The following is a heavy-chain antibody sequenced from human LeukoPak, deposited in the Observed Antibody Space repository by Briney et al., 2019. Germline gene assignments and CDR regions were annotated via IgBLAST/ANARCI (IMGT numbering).Heavy chain of an antibody. CDR2: ITWDGGST. CDR3: ARDQAATRVHDY. D-gene: IGHD5-12*01. J-gene: IGHJ4*02. V-gene: IGHV3-43*01. Sequence: GGSLRLSCAASGFTFDDYTMHWVRQAPGKGLEWVSLITWDGGSTYYADSVKGRFTISRDNSKNSLYLQMNSLRAEDTAVYYCARDQAATRVHDYWGQGTLVTVSS. CDR1: GFTFDDYT.